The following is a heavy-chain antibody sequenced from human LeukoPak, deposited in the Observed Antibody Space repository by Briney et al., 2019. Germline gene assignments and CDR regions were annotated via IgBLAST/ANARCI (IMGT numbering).Heavy chain of an antibody. D-gene: IGHD3-10*01. J-gene: IGHJ4*02. Sequence: PSETLSLTCAVYGGSFSGYYWSWIRQPPGKGLEWIGEIDHSGSTNYNPSLKSRVTMSVDTSKNQFSLTLSSVTAADTAVYYCARGAYYYGSGKIFDYWGQGTLVTVSS. CDR3: ARGAYYYGSGKIFDY. V-gene: IGHV4-34*01. CDR1: GGSFSGYY. CDR2: IDHSGST.